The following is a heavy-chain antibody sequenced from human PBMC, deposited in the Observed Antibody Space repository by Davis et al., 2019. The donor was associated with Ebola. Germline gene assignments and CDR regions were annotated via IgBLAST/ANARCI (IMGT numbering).Heavy chain of an antibody. CDR1: GFTFSGYA. CDR3: ARDYCGGDCYLFDY. CDR2: ISYDGSNK. Sequence: GESLKISCAASGFTFSGYAMHWVRQAPGKGLEWVTVISYDGSNKYYADSVKGRFTISRDNSKNTLYLQMNSLRAEDTAVYYCARDYCGGDCYLFDYWGQGTLVTVSS. V-gene: IGHV3-30-3*01. D-gene: IGHD2-21*01. J-gene: IGHJ4*02.